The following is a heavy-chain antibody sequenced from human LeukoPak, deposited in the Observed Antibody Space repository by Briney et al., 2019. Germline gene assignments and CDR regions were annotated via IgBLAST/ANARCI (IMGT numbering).Heavy chain of an antibody. J-gene: IGHJ6*03. CDR2: IYTSGST. CDR1: GGSIRRYY. Sequence: SETLSLTCTVSGGSIRRYYWSWIRQPAGKGLEWIGRIYTSGSTNYNPSLKSRVTMSVDTSKNQFSLKLSSVTAADTAVYYCARVRRVWAAGTGGYYYYMDVWGKGTTVTVSS. D-gene: IGHD6-13*01. CDR3: ARVRRVWAAGTGGYYYYMDV. V-gene: IGHV4-4*07.